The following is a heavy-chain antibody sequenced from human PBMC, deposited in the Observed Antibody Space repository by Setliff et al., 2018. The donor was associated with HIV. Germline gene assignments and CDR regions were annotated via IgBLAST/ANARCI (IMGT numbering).Heavy chain of an antibody. CDR1: GASISSNT. D-gene: IGHD2-2*01. V-gene: IGHV4-59*01. J-gene: IGHJ5*02. CDR2: IYNSVTT. Sequence: LSLTCIVSGASISSNTWSWIRQAPGKGLQWIGFIYNSVTTNYNPSLKSRVTISLDTSKNQFSLKLTSVTAADTAVHYCARGGTSSNWFGPWGQGTLVTVSS. CDR3: ARGGTSSNWFGP.